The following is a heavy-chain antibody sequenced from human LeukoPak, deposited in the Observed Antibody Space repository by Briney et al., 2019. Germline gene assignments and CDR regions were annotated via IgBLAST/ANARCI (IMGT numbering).Heavy chain of an antibody. CDR2: INPKSGGT. CDR1: VYTFTHYY. J-gene: IGHJ5*02. V-gene: IGHV1-2*02. Sequence: ASVTVSCMASVYTFTHYYMHWVRQAPGQGLEGMGWINPKSGGTNYAQKFQGRVTMTRDTSISTAYMELSRLRSDDTAVYYCARDRFAAAGNWFDPWGQGTLVTVSS. D-gene: IGHD6-13*01. CDR3: ARDRFAAAGNWFDP.